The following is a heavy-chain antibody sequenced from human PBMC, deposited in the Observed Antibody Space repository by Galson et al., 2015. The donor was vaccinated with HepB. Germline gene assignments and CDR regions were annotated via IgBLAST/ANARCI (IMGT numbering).Heavy chain of an antibody. D-gene: IGHD2-8*02. CDR3: TTDVYYSTYWSWLDP. CDR2: IKSKTDGETT. V-gene: IGHV3-15*01. CDR1: GFPFNNAW. Sequence: SLRLSCAASGFPFNNAWMTWVRQAPGRGLEWVGRIKSKTDGETTDYAAPAKGRFTISRDDSKNSLYLQMNSLKTEDTAVYYCTTDVYYSTYWSWLDPWGQGTLVTVSS. J-gene: IGHJ5*02.